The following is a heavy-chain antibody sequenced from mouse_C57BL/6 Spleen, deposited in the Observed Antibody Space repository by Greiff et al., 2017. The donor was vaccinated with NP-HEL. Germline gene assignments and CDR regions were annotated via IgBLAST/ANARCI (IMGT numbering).Heavy chain of an antibody. J-gene: IGHJ4*01. D-gene: IGHD1-1*01. Sequence: VQLQQSGAELVKPGASVKMSCKASGYTFTSYWITWVKQRPGQGLEWIGDIYPGSGSTNYNEKFESKATLTVDTSSSTAYMQLSSLTSEDSAVYYCARSLIYYGSSYVAMDYWGQGTSVTVSS. V-gene: IGHV1-55*01. CDR1: GYTFTSYW. CDR3: ARSLIYYGSSYVAMDY. CDR2: IYPGSGST.